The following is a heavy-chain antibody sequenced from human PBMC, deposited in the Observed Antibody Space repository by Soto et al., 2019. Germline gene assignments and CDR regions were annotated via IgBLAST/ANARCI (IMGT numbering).Heavy chain of an antibody. J-gene: IGHJ4*02. CDR3: AKMGAYYYDSSGKFDY. CDR2: ISGSGGST. V-gene: IGHV3-23*01. CDR1: GFTFSSYA. D-gene: IGHD3-22*01. Sequence: GGSLRLSCAASGFTFSSYAMSWVRQAPGKGLEWVSAISGSGGSTYYADSVKGRFTISRDNSKNTLYLQMNSLRAEDTAVYYCAKMGAYYYDSSGKFDYWGQGTLVTVSS.